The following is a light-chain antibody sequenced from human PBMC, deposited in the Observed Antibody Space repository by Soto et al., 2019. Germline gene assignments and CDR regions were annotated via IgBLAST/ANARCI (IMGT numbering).Light chain of an antibody. V-gene: IGKV1-5*03. CDR3: QQYDTHFWT. J-gene: IGKJ1*01. CDR2: HVS. Sequence: DIQMTQSPSTLSASVEDRVTVTCRASQSISSSLAWFQQKPGKAPKLLMYHVSRLNSGVSSRFIGSGSGTEFTLTISSLQPDDFATYYCQQYDTHFWTFGQGTKVEIK. CDR1: QSISSS.